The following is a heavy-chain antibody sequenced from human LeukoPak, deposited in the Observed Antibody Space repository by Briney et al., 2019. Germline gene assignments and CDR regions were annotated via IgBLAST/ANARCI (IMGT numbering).Heavy chain of an antibody. J-gene: IGHJ4*02. CDR3: ATNRADYYFDF. CDR1: GGSISSYY. V-gene: IGHV4-59*08. CDR2: IYYSGST. D-gene: IGHD2-21*02. Sequence: SETLSLTCTVSGGSISSYYWSWIRQPAGKGLEWIGYIYYSGSTNYNPSLKSRVTISIDMSKNQFSLKLSSVTAADTAVYFCATNRADYYFDFWGQGTLVTVSS.